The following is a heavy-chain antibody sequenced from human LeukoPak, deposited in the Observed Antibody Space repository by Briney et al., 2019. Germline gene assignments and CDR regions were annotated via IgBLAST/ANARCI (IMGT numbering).Heavy chain of an antibody. CDR3: ARGIREYDILTGFHYYYGMDV. Sequence: PSETLSLTCTVSGGSIRSYYWSWVRQPAGKGLEWIGRIYTSGSTNYNPSLKSRVTMSVDTSKNQFSLKLSSVTGADTAVYYCARGIREYDILTGFHYYYGMDVWGQGTTVTVSS. D-gene: IGHD3-9*01. CDR2: IYTSGST. V-gene: IGHV4-4*07. J-gene: IGHJ6*02. CDR1: GGSIRSYY.